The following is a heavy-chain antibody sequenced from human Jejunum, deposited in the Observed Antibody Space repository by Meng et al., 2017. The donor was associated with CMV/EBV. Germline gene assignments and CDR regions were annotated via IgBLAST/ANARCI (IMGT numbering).Heavy chain of an antibody. J-gene: IGHJ4*02. CDR2: IYYSGST. CDR3: ARSPYSGSALPFFDY. V-gene: IGHV4-30-4*01. D-gene: IGHD1-26*01. Sequence: QVHVQESGPGLVKPSQTLSLTCTVSGDSFNSPDYYLSWIRQPPEKGLEWIGYIYYSGSTYYNPSLKSRVSISGDTSNKQFSLKLTSVTAADTAVYYCARSPYSGSALPFFDYWGQGSLVTVSS. CDR1: GDSFNSPDYY.